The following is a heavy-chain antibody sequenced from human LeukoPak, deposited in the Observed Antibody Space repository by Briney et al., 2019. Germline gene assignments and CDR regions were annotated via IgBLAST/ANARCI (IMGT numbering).Heavy chain of an antibody. V-gene: IGHV3-15*01. J-gene: IGHJ4*02. CDR3: TTGAGIVGAIEGY. D-gene: IGHD1-26*01. Sequence: GGSLRLSCAASGFTFSNAWMSWVRQAPGKGLEWVGRIKSKTDGGTTDYAAPVKGRFTISRDDSKNTLYLQMNSLKTEDTAVSYCTTGAGIVGAIEGYWGEGTLVTVSS. CDR1: GFTFSNAW. CDR2: IKSKTDGGTT.